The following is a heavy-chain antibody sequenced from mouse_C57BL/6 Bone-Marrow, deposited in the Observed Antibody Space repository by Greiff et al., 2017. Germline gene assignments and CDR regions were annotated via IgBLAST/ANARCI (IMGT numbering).Heavy chain of an antibody. CDR3: TRSTGTDFDY. CDR1: GYTFTDYE. Sequence: VQLVESGAELVRPGASVTLSCKASGYTFTDYEMHWVKQTPVHGLEWIGAIDPETGGTAYNQKFKGKAILTADKSSSTAYMELRSLTSEDSAVYYCTRSTGTDFDYWGQGTTLPVSS. V-gene: IGHV1-15*01. CDR2: IDPETGGT. D-gene: IGHD4-1*01. J-gene: IGHJ2*01.